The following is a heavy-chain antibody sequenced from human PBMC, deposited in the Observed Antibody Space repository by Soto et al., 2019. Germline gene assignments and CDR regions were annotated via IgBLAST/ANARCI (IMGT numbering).Heavy chain of an antibody. J-gene: IGHJ4*02. CDR2: INHSGST. V-gene: IGHV4-34*01. Sequence: SETLSLSCAVYGGSFSGYDWRWLRQPPGKGLEWIGEINHSGSTNYNPSLKSRVTISVDTSKNQFSLKLSSVTAADTAVYYCARGPQRGYDFDYWGQGTLVTVSS. CDR3: ARGPQRGYDFDY. CDR1: GGSFSGYD. D-gene: IGHD5-12*01.